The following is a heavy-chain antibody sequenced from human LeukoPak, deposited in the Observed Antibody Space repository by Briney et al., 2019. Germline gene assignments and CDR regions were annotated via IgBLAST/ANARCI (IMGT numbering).Heavy chain of an antibody. CDR3: ARHHDYYGSGSFDY. V-gene: IGHV5-51*01. D-gene: IGHD3-10*01. CDR1: GYSFTTYW. Sequence: GESLKISCKGSGYSFTTYWIGWVRQMPGKGLEWMGIIYPGDSDTRYSPSFQGQDTISADKSINTAYLQWSSLKASDTAMYYCARHHDYYGSGSFDYWGQGTLVTVSS. CDR2: IYPGDSDT. J-gene: IGHJ4*02.